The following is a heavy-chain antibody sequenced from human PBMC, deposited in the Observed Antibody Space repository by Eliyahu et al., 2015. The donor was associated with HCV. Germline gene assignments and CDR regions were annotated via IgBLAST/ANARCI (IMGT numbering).Heavy chain of an antibody. J-gene: IGHJ2*01. V-gene: IGHV1-69*01. Sequence: ASGGTFSSYAISWVRQAPGQGLEWMGGIIPIFGTANYAQKFQGRVTITADESTSTAYMELSSLRSEDTAVYYCARRGGIAAAGWRDYWYFDLWGRGTLVTVSS. CDR2: IIPIFGTA. D-gene: IGHD6-13*01. CDR1: GGTFSSYA. CDR3: ARRGGIAAAGWRDYWYFDL.